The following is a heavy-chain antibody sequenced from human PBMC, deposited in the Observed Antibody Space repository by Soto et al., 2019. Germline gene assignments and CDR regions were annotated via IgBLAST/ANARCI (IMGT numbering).Heavy chain of an antibody. V-gene: IGHV1-69*12. D-gene: IGHD2-8*01. CDR2: IIPIFGTA. CDR3: ARQCTNGVCDMASDY. CDR1: GGTFSSYA. J-gene: IGHJ4*02. Sequence: QVQLVQSGAEVKKPGSSVKVSCKASGGTFSSYAISWVRQAPGQGLEWMGGIIPIFGTANYAQKFQGRVTITADVSSSTAYMELSTLRSEDTAVYYCARQCTNGVCDMASDYWGQGTLVTVSS.